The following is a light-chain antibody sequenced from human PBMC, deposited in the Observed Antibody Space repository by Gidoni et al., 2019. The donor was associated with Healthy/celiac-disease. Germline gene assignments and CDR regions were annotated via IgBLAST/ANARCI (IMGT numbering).Light chain of an antibody. CDR3: QPSYSTSWT. CDR1: QSISSY. J-gene: IGKJ1*01. V-gene: IGKV1-39*01. Sequence: DIQMTQSPSSLSASVGDRVTITCRASQSISSYLNWYQQKPGKAPKLLIYAASSLHSGVPSRFSGSGSGTDFTLTISSLQPEDFATYYCQPSYSTSWTFGQGTKMEIK. CDR2: AAS.